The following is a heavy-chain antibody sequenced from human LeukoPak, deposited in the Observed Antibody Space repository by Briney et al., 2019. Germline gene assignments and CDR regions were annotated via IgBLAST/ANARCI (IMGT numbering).Heavy chain of an antibody. J-gene: IGHJ4*02. CDR2: IYHSGST. CDR1: GGSISSSNW. D-gene: IGHD3-22*01. V-gene: IGHV4-4*02. Sequence: SETLSLTCAVSGGSISSSNWWSWVRPPPGKGLEWIGEIYHSGSTNYNPSLKSRVTISVDKSKNQFSLKLSSVTAADTAVYYCARYRDYYYDSSGYYYYWGQGTLVTVSS. CDR3: ARYRDYYYDSSGYYYY.